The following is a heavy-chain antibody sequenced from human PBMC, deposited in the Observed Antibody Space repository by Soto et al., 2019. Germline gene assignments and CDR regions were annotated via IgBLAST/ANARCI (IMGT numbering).Heavy chain of an antibody. CDR3: AKGIYSYGYNSFDY. D-gene: IGHD5-18*01. Sequence: GGSLRLSCAASGFTFSSYAMSWVRQAPGKGLEWVSAISGSGDSTYDADSVKGRFTISRDNSKNTLYLQMNSLRAEDTAVYYCAKGIYSYGYNSFDYWSQGTLVTVS. J-gene: IGHJ4*02. CDR1: GFTFSSYA. V-gene: IGHV3-23*01. CDR2: ISGSGDST.